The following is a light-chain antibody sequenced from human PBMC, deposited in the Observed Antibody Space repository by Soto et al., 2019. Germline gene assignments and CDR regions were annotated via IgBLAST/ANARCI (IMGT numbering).Light chain of an antibody. CDR3: QQRSSWPPTIT. V-gene: IGKV3-11*01. CDR2: AAS. CDR1: QSVSSY. Sequence: TQSPSSLSASVGDRATLSCRASQSVSSYLTWYQQKPGQAPRLLIYAASNRATGIPARFSGSGSGTDFTLTISILEPEDFAVYYCQQRSSWPPTITFGQGTRLEIK. J-gene: IGKJ5*01.